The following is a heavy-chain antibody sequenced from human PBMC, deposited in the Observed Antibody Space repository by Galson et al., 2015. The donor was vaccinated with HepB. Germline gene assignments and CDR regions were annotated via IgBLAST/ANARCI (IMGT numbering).Heavy chain of an antibody. D-gene: IGHD1-1*01. CDR3: AKGTTDIDN. J-gene: IGHJ4*02. CDR2: IGVRGTT. Sequence: SLRLSCAASGFTFSRLGMTWVRQAPGKGLECVSAIGVRGTTDYAESVKGRFTISRDNSKNMLYLQMNNLRAEDTAVYYCAKGTTDIDNWGQGTLVTASS. CDR1: GFTFSRLG. V-gene: IGHV3-23*01.